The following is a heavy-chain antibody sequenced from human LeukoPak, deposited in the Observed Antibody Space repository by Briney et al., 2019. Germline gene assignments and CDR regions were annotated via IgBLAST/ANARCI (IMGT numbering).Heavy chain of an antibody. CDR3: ARGSGSYYIQPFDY. J-gene: IGHJ4*02. Sequence: SEALSLTFAVSGGSISSGGYSWSWIRQPPGKGLEWIGYIYHSGSTYYNPSLKSRVTISVDRSKNQFSLKPSSVTAADTAVYYCARGSGSYYIQPFDYWGQGTLVTVSS. V-gene: IGHV4-30-2*01. CDR2: IYHSGST. D-gene: IGHD3-10*01. CDR1: GGSISSGGYS.